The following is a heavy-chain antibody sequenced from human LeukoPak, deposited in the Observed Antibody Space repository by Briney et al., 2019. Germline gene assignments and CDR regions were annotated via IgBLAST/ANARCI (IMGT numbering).Heavy chain of an antibody. CDR2: IIPIFGTA. Sequence: SVKVSCKAPGGTFSSYAISWVRQAPGQGLEWMGGIIPIFGTANYAQKFQGRVTITADESTSTAYMELSSLRSEDTAVYYCAREGSSGWRPYYFDYWGQGTLVTVSS. J-gene: IGHJ4*02. CDR1: GGTFSSYA. CDR3: AREGSSGWRPYYFDY. D-gene: IGHD6-19*01. V-gene: IGHV1-69*13.